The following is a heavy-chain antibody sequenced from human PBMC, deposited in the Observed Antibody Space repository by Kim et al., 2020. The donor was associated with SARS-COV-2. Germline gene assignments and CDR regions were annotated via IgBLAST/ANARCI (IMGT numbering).Heavy chain of an antibody. V-gene: IGHV4-59*13. CDR2: IYYSGST. D-gene: IGHD6-6*01. J-gene: IGHJ5*02. Sequence: SETLSLTCTVSGGSISSYYWSWIRQPPGKGLEWIGYIYYSGSTNYNPSLKSRVTISVDTSKNQFSLKLSSVTAADTAVYYCARVQGYSSSLDWFDPWGQGTLVTVSS. CDR3: ARVQGYSSSLDWFDP. CDR1: GGSISSYY.